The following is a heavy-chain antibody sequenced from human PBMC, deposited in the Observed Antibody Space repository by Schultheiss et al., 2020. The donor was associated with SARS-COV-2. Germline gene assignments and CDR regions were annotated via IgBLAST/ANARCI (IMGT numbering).Heavy chain of an antibody. CDR2: IYTSGST. CDR1: GYSISSGYY. CDR3: ARLELESADY. D-gene: IGHD1-7*01. Sequence: SETLSLTCAVSGYSISSGYYWGWIRQPAGKGLEWIGRIYTSGSTNYNPSLKSRVTISVDTSKNQFSLKLSSVTAADTAVYYCARLELESADYWGQGTLVTVSS. J-gene: IGHJ4*02. V-gene: IGHV4-38-2*01.